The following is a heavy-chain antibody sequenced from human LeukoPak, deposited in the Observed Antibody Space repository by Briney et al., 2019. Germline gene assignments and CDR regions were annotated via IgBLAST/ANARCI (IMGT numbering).Heavy chain of an antibody. V-gene: IGHV3-23*01. CDR1: GFTFISYA. CDR2: ISGSGGST. D-gene: IGHD3-22*01. CDR3: PQVAIWYYDSSGSQVDV. J-gene: IGHJ6*04. Sequence: GGSLRLSCAASGFTFISYAMRWVRQAPGKGLEWVSAISGSGGSTYYADSVKGRFTISRDNSKNTLYLQMNSLRAEDTAVYYWPQVAIWYYDSSGSQVDVWGKGNTVTVSS.